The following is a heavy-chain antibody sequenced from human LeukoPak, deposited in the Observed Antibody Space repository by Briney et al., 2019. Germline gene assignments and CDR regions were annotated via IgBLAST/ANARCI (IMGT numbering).Heavy chain of an antibody. J-gene: IGHJ5*02. D-gene: IGHD3-3*01. CDR2: ITGSGGST. CDR1: GFTFISYG. V-gene: IGHV3-23*01. Sequence: GGSLRLSCAASGFTFISYGMSWVRQAPGKGLEWVSGITGSGGSTYYADSVKGRFTISRDNSKNTLYLQMNSLRAEDTAVYYCANQVIYDFWSGYYLPPWFDPWGQGTLVTVSS. CDR3: ANQVIYDFWSGYYLPPWFDP.